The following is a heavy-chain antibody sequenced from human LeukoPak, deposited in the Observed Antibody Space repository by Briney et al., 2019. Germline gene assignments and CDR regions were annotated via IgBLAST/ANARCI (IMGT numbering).Heavy chain of an antibody. V-gene: IGHV4-4*07. J-gene: IGHJ6*02. CDR1: GGSISSYY. D-gene: IGHD3-16*02. Sequence: PSETLSLTCTVSGGSISSYYWSWIRQPAGKGLEWIGRIYTSGSTNYNPSLKSRVTMSVDTSKNQFSLKLSSVTAADTAVYYCAEDRGRGGGARSYPRPYYYGMGVWGQGTTVTVSS. CDR2: IYTSGST. CDR3: AEDRGRGGGARSYPRPYYYGMGV.